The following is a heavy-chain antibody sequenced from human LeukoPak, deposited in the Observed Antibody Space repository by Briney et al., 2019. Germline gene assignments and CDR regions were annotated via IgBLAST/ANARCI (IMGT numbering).Heavy chain of an antibody. V-gene: IGHV4-61*05. CDR2: IYYSGST. CDR1: GGSISGSISSYY. Sequence: SETLSLTCTVSGGSISGSISSYYWNWIRQPPGKGLEWIGYIYYSGSTNYNPSLKSRVTISVDTSKNQFSLKLSSVTAADTAVYYCARGRYFDLWGRGTLVTVSS. J-gene: IGHJ2*01. CDR3: ARGRYFDL.